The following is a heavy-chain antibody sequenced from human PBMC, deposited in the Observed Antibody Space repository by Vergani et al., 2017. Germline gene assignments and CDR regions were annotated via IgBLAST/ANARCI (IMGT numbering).Heavy chain of an antibody. J-gene: IGHJ5*02. Sequence: EVQLLESGGGLVQPGGSLRLSCAASGFTFSSYPMSWVRQAPGKGLEWVSAISGSGGSTSYAQKFQGRVTMTRDTSTSTVYMELSSLRSEDTAVYYCARDHGCGGDCFPINWFAPWGQGTLVTVSS. CDR2: ISGSGGST. V-gene: IGHV3-23*01. D-gene: IGHD2-21*01. CDR3: ARDHGCGGDCFPINWFAP. CDR1: GFTFSSYP.